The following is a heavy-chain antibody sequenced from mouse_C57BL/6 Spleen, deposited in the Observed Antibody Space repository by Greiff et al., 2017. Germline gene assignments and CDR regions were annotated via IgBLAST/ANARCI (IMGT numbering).Heavy chain of an antibody. CDR2: IYPGDGDT. CDR3: ARTDYGSSYVGAMDY. J-gene: IGHJ4*01. CDR1: GYAFSSSW. Sequence: VQLQESGPELVKPGASVKISCKASGYAFSSSWMNWVKQRPGKGLEWIGRIYPGDGDTNYNGKFKGKATLTADKSSSTAYMQLSSLTSEDSAVYFCARTDYGSSYVGAMDYWGQGTSVTVSS. V-gene: IGHV1-82*01. D-gene: IGHD1-1*01.